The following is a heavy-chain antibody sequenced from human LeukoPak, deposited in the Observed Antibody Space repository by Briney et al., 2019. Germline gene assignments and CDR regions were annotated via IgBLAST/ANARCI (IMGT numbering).Heavy chain of an antibody. CDR2: INPNSGGT. CDR1: GYTFTGYY. Sequence: ASVKVSCKASGYTFTGYYMHWVRQAPGQGLEWMGWINPNSGGTNYAQKFQGRVTMTRDTSISTAYMELSRLRSDDTAVYYCARDSSGWTHYYFDYWGQGTLVTVSS. J-gene: IGHJ4*02. CDR3: ARDSSGWTHYYFDY. V-gene: IGHV1-2*02. D-gene: IGHD6-19*01.